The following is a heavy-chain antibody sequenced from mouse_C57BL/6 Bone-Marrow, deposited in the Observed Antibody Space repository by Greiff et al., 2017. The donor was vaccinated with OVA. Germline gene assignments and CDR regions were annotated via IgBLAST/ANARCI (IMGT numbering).Heavy chain of an antibody. CDR3: ARSERLRDYLEY. V-gene: IGHV1-76*01. Sequence: QVQLQQSGAELVRPGDSVKLSCKASGFTFTDYYISWVKQRPGQGLEWIARIYPGGGNIYYNEKFKCKATLSAEKSSSTAHMQLSSLTSDDAAVYFCARSERLRDYLEYGGQGTTLTVSS. CDR2: IYPGGGNI. D-gene: IGHD3-2*02. J-gene: IGHJ2*01. CDR1: GFTFTDYY.